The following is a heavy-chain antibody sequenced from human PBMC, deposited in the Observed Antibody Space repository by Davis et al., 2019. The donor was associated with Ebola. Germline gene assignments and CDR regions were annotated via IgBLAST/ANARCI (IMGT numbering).Heavy chain of an antibody. J-gene: IGHJ4*02. V-gene: IGHV3-23*01. CDR1: GFTFSTYA. CDR3: ANEYYYESSGIDY. D-gene: IGHD3-22*01. Sequence: PGGSLRLSCAASGFTFSTYAMGWVRQAPGKGLEWVSGISGSGGTTYYAESVRGRFTISRDNSKSTLYLQMNSLRDEDTALYYCANEYYYESSGIDYWGQGTLVTVSS. CDR2: ISGSGGTT.